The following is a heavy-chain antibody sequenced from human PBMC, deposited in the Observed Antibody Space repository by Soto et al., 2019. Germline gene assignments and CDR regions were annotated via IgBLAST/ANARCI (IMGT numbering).Heavy chain of an antibody. Sequence: QLQLQESGSGLVKPSQTLSLTCAVSGGSISSGGYSWSWIRQPPGKGLEWIGYIYHSGSTYYNPSLKSRVTISVDRSKNHFSLKLSSVTAADTAVYYCARGRGLLPRYYFDYWGQGTLVTVSS. CDR1: GGSISSGGYS. V-gene: IGHV4-30-2*01. CDR3: ARGRGLLPRYYFDY. J-gene: IGHJ4*02. CDR2: IYHSGST. D-gene: IGHD2-15*01.